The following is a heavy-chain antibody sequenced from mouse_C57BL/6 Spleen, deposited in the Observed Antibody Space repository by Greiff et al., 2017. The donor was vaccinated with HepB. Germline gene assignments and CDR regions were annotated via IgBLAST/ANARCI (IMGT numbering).Heavy chain of an antibody. CDR1: GYSITSGYD. D-gene: IGHD2-14*01. CDR2: ISYSGST. V-gene: IGHV3-1*01. Sequence: EVQLVESGPGMVKPSQSLSLTCTVTGYSITSGYDWHWIRHFPGNKLEWMGYISYSGSTNYNPSLKSRISITHDTSKNHFFLKLNSVTTEDTATYYCARGRGRYGYFDYWGQGTTLTVSS. J-gene: IGHJ2*01. CDR3: ARGRGRYGYFDY.